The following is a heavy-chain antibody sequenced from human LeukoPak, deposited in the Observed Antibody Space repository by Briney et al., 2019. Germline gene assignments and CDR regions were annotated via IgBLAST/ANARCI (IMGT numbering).Heavy chain of an antibody. J-gene: IGHJ3*02. CDR3: AKVAGRNYYDSSGWVGGAFDI. V-gene: IGHV3-23*01. CDR2: ISGSGGST. D-gene: IGHD3-22*01. CDR1: GFTFSSYA. Sequence: GGCLRLSCAASGFTFSSYAMSWVRQAPGKGLEWVAAISGSGGSTYYADSVKGRFTISRDNSKNTLYLQMNSLRAEDTAVYYCAKVAGRNYYDSSGWVGGAFDIWGQGTMVTVSS.